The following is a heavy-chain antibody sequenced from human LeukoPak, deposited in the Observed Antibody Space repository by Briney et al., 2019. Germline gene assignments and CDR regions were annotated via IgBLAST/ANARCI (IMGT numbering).Heavy chain of an antibody. V-gene: IGHV4-59*08. J-gene: IGHJ4*02. Sequence: SETLSLTCTVSGGSISSYYWSWIRQPPGKPPEWIGYIYYSGSTNFDPSLKSRITMSVDTSKNQFSLELRSVTAADTAVYYCARHTLTATGTFDYWGPGMVVTVSS. CDR3: ARHTLTATGTFDY. CDR2: IYYSGST. D-gene: IGHD6-13*01. CDR1: GGSISSYY.